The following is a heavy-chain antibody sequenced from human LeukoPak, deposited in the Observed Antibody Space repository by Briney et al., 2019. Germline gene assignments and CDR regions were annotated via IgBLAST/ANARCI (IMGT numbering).Heavy chain of an antibody. Sequence: GSSVKVSCKASGYTFTSYGTSWVRQAPGQGLEWMGWISAYNGNTNYAQKLQGRVTMTTDTSTSTAYMELRSLRSDDTAVYYCARDLIGHYDILTGYYGLLDYWGQGTLVTVSS. CDR2: ISAYNGNT. J-gene: IGHJ4*02. CDR3: ARDLIGHYDILTGYYGLLDY. D-gene: IGHD3-9*01. CDR1: GYTFTSYG. V-gene: IGHV1-18*01.